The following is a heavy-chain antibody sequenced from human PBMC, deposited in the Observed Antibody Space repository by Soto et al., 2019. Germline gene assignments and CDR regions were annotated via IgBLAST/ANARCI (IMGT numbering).Heavy chain of an antibody. CDR1: GCSIGTYY. V-gene: IGHV4-59*08. Sequence: PSETLSLTCTFSGCSIGTYYWSWIRQPPGKGLEWIGYIYYRGNTDYNPSLKSRVTISLDTPKNQFSLKLSSVTAADTAVYYCARHPGYYDILTGYTTYYFDYWGQGILVTV. J-gene: IGHJ4*02. D-gene: IGHD3-9*01. CDR3: ARHPGYYDILTGYTTYYFDY. CDR2: IYYRGNT.